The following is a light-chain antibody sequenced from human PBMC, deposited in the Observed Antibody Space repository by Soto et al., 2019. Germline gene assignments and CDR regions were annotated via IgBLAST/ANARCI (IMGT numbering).Light chain of an antibody. J-gene: IGLJ2*01. Sequence: QSALTQPASVSGSPGQSITISCTGTSSDVGGYNYVSWYQQYPGKAPKLMIYDVNNRPSGVSNRFSGSKSGNTASLTISGLQAEDEADYYCSSYTTSSTRVFGGGTKLTVL. CDR3: SSYTTSSTRV. CDR2: DVN. CDR1: SSDVGGYNY. V-gene: IGLV2-14*01.